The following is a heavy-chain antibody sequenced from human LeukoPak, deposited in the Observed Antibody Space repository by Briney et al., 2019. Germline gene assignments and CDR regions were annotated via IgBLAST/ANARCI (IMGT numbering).Heavy chain of an antibody. CDR1: GFTFSSYA. CDR3: AKEGASTGTRRGPGDY. D-gene: IGHD1-7*01. J-gene: IGHJ4*02. Sequence: GASLRLSCAASGFTFSSYAMSWVRQAPGKGLEWVSAISGSGGSTYYADSVKGRFTISRDNSKNTLYLQMNSLRAEDTAVYYCAKEGASTGTRRGPGDYWGQGTLVTVSS. CDR2: ISGSGGST. V-gene: IGHV3-23*01.